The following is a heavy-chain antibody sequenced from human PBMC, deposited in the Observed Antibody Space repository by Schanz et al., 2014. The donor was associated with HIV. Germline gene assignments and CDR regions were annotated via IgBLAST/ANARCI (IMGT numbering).Heavy chain of an antibody. Sequence: QVQLVQSGAEVKKPGASVKVSCKASGYTFSHYGITWVRQAPGQGPEWMGWISAYNGNTNYAQKIQGRVTMTTDTSTSTAYMELRNLRSDDTAVYYCARDLRVVPAASDNWFDPWGQGTLVTVSS. CDR1: GYTFSHYG. D-gene: IGHD2-2*01. CDR2: ISAYNGNT. J-gene: IGHJ5*02. V-gene: IGHV1-18*01. CDR3: ARDLRVVPAASDNWFDP.